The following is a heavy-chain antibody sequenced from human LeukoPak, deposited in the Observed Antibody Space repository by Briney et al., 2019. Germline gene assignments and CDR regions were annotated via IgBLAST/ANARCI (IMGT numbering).Heavy chain of an antibody. J-gene: IGHJ4*02. CDR3: ARGKCSSSSCYTFDY. V-gene: IGHV3-53*01. CDR1: GFTVSSNY. Sequence: GGSLRLSCAASGFTVSSNYMSWVRRAPGKGLEWVSVIYSGGNTYYADSVKGRFTISRDNSKNTLYLQMNSLRAEDTAVYYCARGKCSSSSCYTFDYWGQGTLVTVSS. CDR2: IYSGGNT. D-gene: IGHD2-2*02.